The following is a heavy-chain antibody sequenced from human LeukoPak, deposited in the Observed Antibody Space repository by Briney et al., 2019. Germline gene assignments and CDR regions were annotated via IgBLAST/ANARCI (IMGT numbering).Heavy chain of an antibody. J-gene: IGHJ4*02. CDR1: GYTFGSYA. V-gene: IGHV3-64D*06. CDR3: VKGYYDSSGYYYRLDS. Sequence: GGSLRLSCAASGYTFGSYAMNWVRQAPGKGLECVSDISSNGARTYYADSVKGRFTIYRDNSKNTLYLQMRSLRAEDSAVYYCVKGYYDSSGYYYRLDSWGQGTLVTVSS. CDR2: ISSNGART. D-gene: IGHD3-22*01.